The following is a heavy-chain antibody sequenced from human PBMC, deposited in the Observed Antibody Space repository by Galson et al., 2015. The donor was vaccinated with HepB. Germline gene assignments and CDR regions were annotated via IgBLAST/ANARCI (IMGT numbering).Heavy chain of an antibody. CDR2: IIPIFGTA. CDR3: ARELGYCSSTSCHTSGYYYYGMDV. J-gene: IGHJ6*02. CDR1: GSTFSSYA. D-gene: IGHD2-2*01. V-gene: IGHV1-69*13. Sequence: SVKVSCKASGSTFSSYAISWVRQAPGQGLEWMGGIIPIFGTANYAQKFQGRVTITADESTSTAYMELSSLRSEDTAVYYCARELGYCSSTSCHTSGYYYYGMDVWGQGTTVTVSS.